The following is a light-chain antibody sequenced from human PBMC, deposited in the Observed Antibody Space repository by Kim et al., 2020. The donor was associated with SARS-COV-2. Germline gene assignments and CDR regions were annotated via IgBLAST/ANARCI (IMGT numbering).Light chain of an antibody. CDR2: EDD. CDR1: GGSIDGNY. J-gene: IGLJ2*01. CDR3: QSYNRSNVV. V-gene: IGLV6-57*03. Sequence: GQTVTISCTRSGGSIDGNYEKWYQQRPGGVPTRVIYEDDQRPSGVSARFSGYIDNYNNAAHIIISGQKKEEEGEYYSQSYNRSNVVFGGGTQLTVL.